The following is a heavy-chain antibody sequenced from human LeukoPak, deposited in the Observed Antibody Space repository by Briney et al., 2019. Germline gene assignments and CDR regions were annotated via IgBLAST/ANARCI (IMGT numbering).Heavy chain of an antibody. CDR1: GFIFSDYE. CDR3: ARGPRDPTEYCSRGACAPTYEV. D-gene: IGHD2-15*01. J-gene: IGHJ4*02. CDR2: ISSSGRKI. Sequence: PGGSLRLSCAVSGFIFSDYEMNWARQAPGKGLEWVSYISSSGRKIYYADSVKGRFTISRDNAKNSLYLQMNSLRADDTAIYYCARGPRDPTEYCSRGACAPTYEVWGQGALVTVSS. V-gene: IGHV3-48*03.